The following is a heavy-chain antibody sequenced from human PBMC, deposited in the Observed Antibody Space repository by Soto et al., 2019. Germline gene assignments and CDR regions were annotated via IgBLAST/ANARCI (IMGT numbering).Heavy chain of an antibody. D-gene: IGHD3-10*01. J-gene: IGHJ4*02. CDR2: ISGGAGSS. V-gene: IGHV3-23*01. CDR3: VRGLLAYFDF. Sequence: EVQLLDSGGALVQPGGSLRLSCAASGFTFRNHAMSWVRQAPGKGLEWVSAISGGAGSSFYADSVKGRFTISRDNSKNTVSLQLSGLRVEDTDLYYCVRGLLAYFDFWGQGTPVTVSS. CDR1: GFTFRNHA.